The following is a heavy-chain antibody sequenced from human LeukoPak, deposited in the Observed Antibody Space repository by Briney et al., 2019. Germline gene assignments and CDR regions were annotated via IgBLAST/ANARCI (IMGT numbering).Heavy chain of an antibody. CDR3: ARSHDYGDYVLYFDY. Sequence: ASVKVSCKASGYTFTSYAMHWVRQAPGQRLEWMGWINAGNGNTKYSQKFQGRVTITRDTSASTVYMELSSLRSEDTAVYYCARSHDYGDYVLYFDYWGQGTLVTVSS. J-gene: IGHJ4*02. CDR2: INAGNGNT. CDR1: GYTFTSYA. D-gene: IGHD4-17*01. V-gene: IGHV1-3*01.